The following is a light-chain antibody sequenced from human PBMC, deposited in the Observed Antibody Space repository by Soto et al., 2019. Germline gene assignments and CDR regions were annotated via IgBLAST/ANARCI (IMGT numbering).Light chain of an antibody. Sequence: IQLTQSPSSLSASVGDRVTITCRASQGISSYLAWYQQKPGKAPKLLIYAASTLQSGVPSRFSGSGSGTEFTLSITSLQPDDFATYYCQQCFWHWTFGQGTKVDNK. CDR2: AAS. CDR3: QQCFWHWT. V-gene: IGKV1-9*01. CDR1: QGISSY. J-gene: IGKJ1*01.